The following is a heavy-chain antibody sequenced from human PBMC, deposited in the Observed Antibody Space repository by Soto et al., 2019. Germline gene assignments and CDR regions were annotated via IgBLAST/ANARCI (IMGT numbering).Heavy chain of an antibody. J-gene: IGHJ4*02. CDR1: GFTFSSYS. D-gene: IGHD6-13*01. Sequence: GGSLRLSCAASGFTFSSYSMNWVRQAPGKGLEWVSSISSSSSYIYYADSVKGRFTISRDNAKNSLYLQMNSLRAEDTAVYYCAKDLVGFSIAAAGTRWGQGTLVTVSS. CDR3: AKDLVGFSIAAAGTR. V-gene: IGHV3-21*01. CDR2: ISSSSSYI.